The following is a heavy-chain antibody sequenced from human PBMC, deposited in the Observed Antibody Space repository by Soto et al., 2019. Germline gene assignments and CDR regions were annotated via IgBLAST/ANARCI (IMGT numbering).Heavy chain of an antibody. J-gene: IGHJ3*02. CDR1: GFTFSSYA. CDR3: GKDPDVLLWFGESIAAFDI. Sequence: GGCLRLSCAASGFTFSSYAMSWVRQAPGKGLEWVSAISGSGGSTYYADAVKGRFTISRENSKRTLYLQMNSLRAQDTGVYYCGKDPDVLLWFGESIAAFDIWGQGTMVIVSS. D-gene: IGHD3-10*01. V-gene: IGHV3-23*01. CDR2: ISGSGGST.